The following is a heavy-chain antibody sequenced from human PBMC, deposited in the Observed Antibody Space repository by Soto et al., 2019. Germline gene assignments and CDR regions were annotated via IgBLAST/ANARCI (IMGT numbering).Heavy chain of an antibody. J-gene: IGHJ4*02. CDR2: VSHDGRNT. Sequence: VQLVESGGGVVQPGRSLRLSCAASGFTFSDYAMHWVRQAPGKGLEWVAVVSHDGRNTHYADSVKGRFTISSDSSKNTVSLELTSLRAEDTAVYYCAKGGRQWLVTSVFNYWGQGALVTVSS. CDR1: GFTFSDYA. CDR3: AKGGRQWLVTSVFNY. D-gene: IGHD6-19*01. V-gene: IGHV3-30*18.